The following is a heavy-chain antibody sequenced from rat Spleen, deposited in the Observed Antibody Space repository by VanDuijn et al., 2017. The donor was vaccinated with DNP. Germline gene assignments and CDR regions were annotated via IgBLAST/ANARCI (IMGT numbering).Heavy chain of an antibody. V-gene: IGHV3-1*01. CDR1: GYSITSNY. Sequence: EVQLQESGPGLVKPSQSLSLTCSVTGYSITSNYLGWIRKFPGNKMEWIGHISYSGSTSYNPSLKSRISVTRDTSKNQFFLQLNSVSTDDTATYYCARWRIGPHYFDYWGQGVMVTVSS. CDR3: ARWRIGPHYFDY. D-gene: IGHD1-11*01. J-gene: IGHJ2*01. CDR2: ISYSGST.